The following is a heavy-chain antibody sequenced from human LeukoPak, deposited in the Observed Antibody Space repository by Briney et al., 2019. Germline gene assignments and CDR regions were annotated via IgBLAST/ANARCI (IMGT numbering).Heavy chain of an antibody. J-gene: IGHJ4*02. D-gene: IGHD3-16*01. Sequence: GGSLRLSCAASGFTFSSYWMHWVRQAPGKGLVWVSRINSDGSSTNYADSVKGRFTISRDNAKNTLYLQMNSLRAEDTAVYYCARVRWGGLYYFDYWGQGTLVTVSS. CDR2: INSDGSST. CDR1: GFTFSSYW. V-gene: IGHV3-74*01. CDR3: ARVRWGGLYYFDY.